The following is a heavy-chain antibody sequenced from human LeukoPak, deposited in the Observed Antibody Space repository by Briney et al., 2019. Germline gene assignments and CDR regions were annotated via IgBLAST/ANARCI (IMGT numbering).Heavy chain of an antibody. D-gene: IGHD2-2*01. CDR1: RFTFRIYG. CDR2: IWYDGSNK. J-gene: IGHJ4*02. CDR3: ARGGVVPAAINYFDY. Sequence: RGSLRVSSAAPRFTFRIYGMRCVRQAPRKGLGWVSVIWYDGSNKYYADSVKGRFTISRDNSKNTLYLQMNSLRAEDTAVYYCARGGVVPAAINYFDYWGQGTLVTVSS. V-gene: IGHV3-33*01.